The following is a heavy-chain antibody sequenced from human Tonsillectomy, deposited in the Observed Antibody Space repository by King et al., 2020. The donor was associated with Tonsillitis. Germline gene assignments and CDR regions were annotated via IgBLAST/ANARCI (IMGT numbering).Heavy chain of an antibody. CDR3: ARSTLVDFEYGLYYYYGMGV. Sequence: VTLQESGPALVKPTQTLTLTCTFSGFSLSTSGMCVSWIRQPPGKALEWLARIDWDDDKYYSTSLKTRLTISKDTSKNQVVLTMTNMDPVDTATYYCARSTLVDFEYGLYYYYGMGVWGQGTTVTVSS. J-gene: IGHJ6*02. D-gene: IGHD1-26*01. CDR1: GFSLSTSGMC. CDR2: IDWDDDK. V-gene: IGHV2-70*11.